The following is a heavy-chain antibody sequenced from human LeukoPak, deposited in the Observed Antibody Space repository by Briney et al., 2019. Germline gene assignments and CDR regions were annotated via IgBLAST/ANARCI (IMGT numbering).Heavy chain of an antibody. D-gene: IGHD3-10*01. Sequence: PSETLSLTCTVSGGSISSSSYYWGWIRQPPGKGLEWIGSIYYSGSTYYNPSLKSRVTISVDTSKNQFSLKLSSVTAADTAVYYCARHPGDYGSGSYCFDYWGQGTLVTVSS. CDR1: GGSISSSSYY. CDR3: ARHPGDYGSGSYCFDY. V-gene: IGHV4-39*01. J-gene: IGHJ4*02. CDR2: IYYSGST.